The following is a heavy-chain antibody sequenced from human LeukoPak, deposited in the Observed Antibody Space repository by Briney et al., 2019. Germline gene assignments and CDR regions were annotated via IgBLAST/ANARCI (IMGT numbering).Heavy chain of an antibody. CDR2: IIPIFGTA. J-gene: IGHJ4*02. CDR1: GGTFSSYA. D-gene: IGHD3-10*01. CDR3: ARDYYGSGSYWN. Sequence: SVKVSCNASGGTFSSYAISWVRQAPGQGLEWMGGIIPIFGTANYAQKFQGRVTITADGSTSTAYMELSSLRSEDTAVYYCARDYYGSGSYWNWGQGTLVTVSS. V-gene: IGHV1-69*01.